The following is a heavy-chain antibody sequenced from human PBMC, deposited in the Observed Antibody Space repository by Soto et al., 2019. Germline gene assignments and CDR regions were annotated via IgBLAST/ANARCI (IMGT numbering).Heavy chain of an antibody. Sequence: QVQLVQSGAEVKKPGSSVKVSCKASGGTFSSYAISWVRQAPGQGLEWMGGIIPIFGTANYAQKFQGRVTITADESTSTAYMELSSLRYEDTAVYSCARGLPLPMDYSYGMDVWGQGTKVTVSS. CDR2: IIPIFGTA. V-gene: IGHV1-69*12. CDR3: ARGLPLPMDYSYGMDV. CDR1: GGTFSSYA. J-gene: IGHJ6*02.